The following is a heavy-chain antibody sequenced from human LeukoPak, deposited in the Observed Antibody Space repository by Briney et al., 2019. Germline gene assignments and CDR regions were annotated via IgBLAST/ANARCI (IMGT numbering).Heavy chain of an antibody. J-gene: IGHJ4*02. D-gene: IGHD1-26*01. CDR3: ARKLEYSGSKGVFDY. CDR2: IYSGGYT. CDR1: GFTVTTNY. Sequence: GGSLRLSCAASGFTVTTNYMTWVRQAPGKGLEWVSIIYSGGYTDYADSVKGRFTISRDNSKNTLDLQMNSLRAEDTAVYYCARKLEYSGSKGVFDYWGQGTLVTVSS. V-gene: IGHV3-66*01.